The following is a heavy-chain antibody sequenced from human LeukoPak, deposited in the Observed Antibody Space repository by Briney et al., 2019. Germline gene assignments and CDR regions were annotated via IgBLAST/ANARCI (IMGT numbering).Heavy chain of an antibody. CDR2: INHSGST. CDR1: GGSFSGYY. D-gene: IGHD2-21*01. CDR3: ARGLRVEVAVFDY. V-gene: IGHV4-34*01. Sequence: SETLSLTCAVYGGSFSGYYWSWIRQPPGKGLEWIGEINHSGSTNYNPSLKSRVTISVDTPKNQFSLKRSSVTAADTAVYYCARGLRVEVAVFDYWGQGTLVTVSS. J-gene: IGHJ4*02.